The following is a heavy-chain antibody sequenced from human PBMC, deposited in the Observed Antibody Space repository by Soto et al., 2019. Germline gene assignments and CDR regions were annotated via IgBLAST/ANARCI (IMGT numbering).Heavy chain of an antibody. CDR2: IYYSGST. J-gene: IGHJ4*02. CDR3: ARQGYYDILTGYYKLTFDY. Sequence: SETLSLTCTVSGGSISSYYWSWIRQPPGKGLEWIGYIYYSGSTNYNPSLKSRVTISVDTSKNQFSLKLSSVTAADTAVYYCARQGYYDILTGYYKLTFDYWGQGTLVTVSS. CDR1: GGSISSYY. V-gene: IGHV4-59*08. D-gene: IGHD3-9*01.